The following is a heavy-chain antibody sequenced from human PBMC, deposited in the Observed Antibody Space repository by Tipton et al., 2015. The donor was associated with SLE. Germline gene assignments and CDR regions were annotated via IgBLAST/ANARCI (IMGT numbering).Heavy chain of an antibody. CDR2: IKQDGSEK. D-gene: IGHD6-13*01. CDR1: GFTFSSYW. V-gene: IGHV3-7*01. J-gene: IGHJ5*02. Sequence: SLRLSCAASGFTFSSYWMSWVRQAPGKGLEWVANIKQDGSEKYYVDSVKGLFTISRDNAKNSLYLQMNSLRAEDTAVYYCARGPAAGNNWFDPWGHVTLVTVSS. CDR3: ARGPAAGNNWFDP.